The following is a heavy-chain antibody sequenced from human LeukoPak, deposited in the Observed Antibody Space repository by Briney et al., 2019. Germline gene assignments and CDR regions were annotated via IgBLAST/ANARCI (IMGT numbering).Heavy chain of an antibody. CDR3: ARGVSGTVARRYYYYMDV. J-gene: IGHJ6*03. CDR2: INHSGST. D-gene: IGHD1-1*01. V-gene: IGHV4-34*01. Sequence: SETLSLTCAVYGGSFSGYYWSWIRQPPGKGLEWIGEINHSGSTNYNPSLKSRVTISVDTSKNQLSLKLSSVTAADTAVYYCARGVSGTVARRYYYYMDVWGKGTTVTVSS. CDR1: GGSFSGYY.